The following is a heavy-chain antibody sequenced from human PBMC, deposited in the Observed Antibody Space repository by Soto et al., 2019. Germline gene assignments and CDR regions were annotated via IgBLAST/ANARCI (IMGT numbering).Heavy chain of an antibody. CDR1: GGSFSGYY. CDR2: INHSGST. Sequence: SETLSLTCAVHGGSFSGYYWSWIRQPPGKGLEWIGEINHSGSTNYNPSLKSRVTISVDTSKNQFSLKLSSVTAADTAVYYCARGRGGEAYDISTGYYYYFDYWGQGTLVTVSS. J-gene: IGHJ4*02. D-gene: IGHD3-9*01. V-gene: IGHV4-34*01. CDR3: ARGRGGEAYDISTGYYYYFDY.